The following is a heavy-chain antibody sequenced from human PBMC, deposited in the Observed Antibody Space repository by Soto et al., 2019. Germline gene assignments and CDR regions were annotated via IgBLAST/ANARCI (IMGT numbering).Heavy chain of an antibody. V-gene: IGHV3-23*01. CDR3: AKGKGTGVTRVGAFDM. CDR2: ISDSGVTT. D-gene: IGHD2-8*02. J-gene: IGHJ3*02. CDR1: GFTFSKDA. Sequence: EVQLLGSGGGLVQPGGSLRVSCAASGFTFSKDAMSWVRQAPGKGLDWVSGISDSGVTTYSADSVKGRFTISRDNTKNTLYLQMNRLRAEDTAVYYCAKGKGTGVTRVGAFDMWGQGTMVTVSS.